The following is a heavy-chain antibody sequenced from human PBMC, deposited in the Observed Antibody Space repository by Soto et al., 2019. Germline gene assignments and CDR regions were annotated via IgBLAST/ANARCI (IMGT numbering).Heavy chain of an antibody. J-gene: IGHJ6*02. V-gene: IGHV3-30*18. Sequence: HWVRQVPGKGLEWVAVISYDGSNKYYADSVKGRFTISRDNSKNTLYLQMNSLRAEDTAVYYCAKDDIPSNYYGMDVWGQGTTVTVSS. CDR2: ISYDGSNK. CDR3: AKDDIPSNYYGMDV. D-gene: IGHD2-2*02.